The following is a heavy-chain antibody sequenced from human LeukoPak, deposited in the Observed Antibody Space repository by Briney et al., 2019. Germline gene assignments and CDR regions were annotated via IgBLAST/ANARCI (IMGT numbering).Heavy chain of an antibody. CDR2: IYYSWST. V-gene: IGHV4-39*01. J-gene: IGHJ4*02. CDR1: AGSIGSNTYY. CDR3: XXLRGGTYDF. D-gene: IGHD1-26*01. Sequence: PSETLSLTCTVSAGSIGSNTYYWAWIRQPPGKGLEWIGTIYYSWSTNYSPSLRSRLTISIDTPKNQFSLKLSSVTAADTAVYYCXXLRGGTYDFWGQGTLVAVSS.